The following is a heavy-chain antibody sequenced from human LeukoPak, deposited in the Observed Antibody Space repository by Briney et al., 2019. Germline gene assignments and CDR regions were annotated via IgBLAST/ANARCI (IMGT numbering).Heavy chain of an antibody. Sequence: GSSVKVSCKASGGTFSSYAISWVRQAPGQGLEWMGGIIPIFGTANYAQKFQSRVTITADESTSTAYMELSSLRSEDTAVYYCARKRYCSSTSCSYYYYYMDVWGKGTTVTVSS. V-gene: IGHV1-69*01. D-gene: IGHD2-2*01. CDR1: GGTFSSYA. J-gene: IGHJ6*03. CDR3: ARKRYCSSTSCSYYYYYMDV. CDR2: IIPIFGTA.